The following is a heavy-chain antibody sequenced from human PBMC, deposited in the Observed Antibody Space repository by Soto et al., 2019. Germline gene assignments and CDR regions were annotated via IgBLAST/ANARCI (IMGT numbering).Heavy chain of an antibody. D-gene: IGHD6-13*01. CDR1: GFTFSSYE. J-gene: IGHJ5*01. CDR2: ISSSSSYI. Sequence: PGGSLRLSCAASGFTFSSYEMNWVRQAPGKGLEWVSYISSSSSYIYYADSVKGRFTISRDNAKNSLYLQMNSLRAEDTAVYYCARHLGGSSSWFDYWGQGTLVTVSS. CDR3: ARHLGGSSSWFDY. V-gene: IGHV3-21*05.